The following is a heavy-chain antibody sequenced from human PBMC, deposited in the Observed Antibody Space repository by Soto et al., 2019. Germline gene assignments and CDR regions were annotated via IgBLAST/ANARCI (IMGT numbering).Heavy chain of an antibody. Sequence: GGSLRLSCAASGFTFSTYSMHWVRQAPGKGLEWVAVIGTDGTTVIYGESVKGRFSISRDSPKNTLYLQMNGLRPEDTADYYCAKERRHGEWHFDFWGQGTLVTVSS. D-gene: IGHD3-3*01. CDR2: IGTDGTTV. V-gene: IGHV3-30*18. CDR1: GFTFSTYS. CDR3: AKERRHGEWHFDF. J-gene: IGHJ4*02.